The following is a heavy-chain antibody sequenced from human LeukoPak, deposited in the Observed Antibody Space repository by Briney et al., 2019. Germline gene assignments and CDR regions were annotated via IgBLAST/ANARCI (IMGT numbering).Heavy chain of an antibody. CDR2: LYSGGNT. V-gene: IGHV3-53*01. CDR3: ARGGGLDV. CDR1: GFTVSSNY. Sequence: GGSLRLSCVVSGFTVSSNYMSWVRQAPGKGLEWVSVLYSGGNTYHADSVKGRSTISRDNSKNTLYLQMNSLRAEDTAVYFCARGGGLDVWGQGATVTVSS. J-gene: IGHJ6*02. D-gene: IGHD3-16*01.